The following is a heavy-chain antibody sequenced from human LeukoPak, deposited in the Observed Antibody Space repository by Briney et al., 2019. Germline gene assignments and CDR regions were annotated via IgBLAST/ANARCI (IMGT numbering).Heavy chain of an antibody. CDR2: INTGNGNT. J-gene: IGHJ3*02. V-gene: IGHV1-3*04. CDR3: AREALWFGHAFDI. D-gene: IGHD3-10*01. CDR1: GYTFTTYA. Sequence: ASVKVSCKASGYTFTTYAMHWVRQSPGQRLEWMGWINTGNGNTKYSHKFQGRVTITRDTSASTAYMELSSLRSEDTAVYYCAREALWFGHAFDIWGKGTMVTVSS.